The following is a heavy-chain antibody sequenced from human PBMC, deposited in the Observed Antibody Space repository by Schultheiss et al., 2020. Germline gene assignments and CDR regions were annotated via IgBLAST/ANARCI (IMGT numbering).Heavy chain of an antibody. CDR1: GFTFSSYA. D-gene: IGHD3-22*01. V-gene: IGHV3-23*01. CDR2: ISGSGGST. Sequence: GESLKISCAASGFTFSSYAMSWVRQAPGKGLEWVSAISGSGGSTYYAGSVKGRFTISRDNSKNTLYLQMNSLRAEDTAVYYCAKDLDYDSSGYRFDYWGQGTLVTVSS. CDR3: AKDLDYDSSGYRFDY. J-gene: IGHJ4*02.